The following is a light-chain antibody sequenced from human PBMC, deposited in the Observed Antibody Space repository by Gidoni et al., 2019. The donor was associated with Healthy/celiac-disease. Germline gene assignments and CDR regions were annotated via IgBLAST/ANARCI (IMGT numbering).Light chain of an antibody. J-gene: IGLJ1*01. Sequence: QSALTQPASVSGSPGQSITISCTGTSSDVGGYNYVSWYQQHPGKAPKLMIYDVSNRPSGVSNRFSGSKSGNTASLTISELQAEDEADYYCSSYTSSSGVFGTGTKVTVL. V-gene: IGLV2-14*01. CDR3: SSYTSSSGV. CDR2: DVS. CDR1: SSDVGGYNY.